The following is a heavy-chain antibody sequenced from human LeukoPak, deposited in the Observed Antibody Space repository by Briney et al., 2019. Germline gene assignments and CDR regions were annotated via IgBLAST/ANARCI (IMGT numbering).Heavy chain of an antibody. J-gene: IGHJ6*03. CDR3: ARYYGSGSYYFHSHYYYMDV. CDR1: GFTFSSYG. V-gene: IGHV3-23*01. Sequence: GGSLRLSCAASGFTFSSYGMSWGRQAPGKGLEWVSAISGSGGSTYYADSVKGRFTISRDNSKNTLYLQMNSLRAEDTAVYYCARYYGSGSYYFHSHYYYMDVWGKGTTVTISS. D-gene: IGHD3-10*01. CDR2: ISGSGGST.